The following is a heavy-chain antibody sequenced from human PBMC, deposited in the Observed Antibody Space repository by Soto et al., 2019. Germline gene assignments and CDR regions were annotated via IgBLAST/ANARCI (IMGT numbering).Heavy chain of an antibody. CDR2: ISGSGGST. Sequence: GGSLRLSCAASGFTFSSYAMSWVRQAPGKGLEWVSAISGSGGSTYYADSVKGRFTISRDNSKNTLYLQMNSLRAEDTAVYYRAKDPGLAGAFDIWGQGTMVTVSS. CDR1: GFTFSSYA. D-gene: IGHD2-15*01. J-gene: IGHJ3*02. V-gene: IGHV3-23*01. CDR3: AKDPGLAGAFDI.